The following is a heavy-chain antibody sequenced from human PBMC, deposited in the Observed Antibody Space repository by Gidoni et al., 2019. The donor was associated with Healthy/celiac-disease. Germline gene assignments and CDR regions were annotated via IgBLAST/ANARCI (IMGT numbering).Heavy chain of an antibody. D-gene: IGHD3-10*01. V-gene: IGHV3-30*18. CDR1: GFTFRSYG. Sequence: QVQLVESGGGVVQPGRPLRLSCAASGFTFRSYGMHWLRQAPGKGLEWVAVTSYDGSNKYDADSVTGRFTISRDNSKNTLYLQMNSLRAEDTAVYYCAKDREITMVRGVISYYYGMDVWGQGTTVTVSS. CDR2: TSYDGSNK. J-gene: IGHJ6*02. CDR3: AKDREITMVRGVISYYYGMDV.